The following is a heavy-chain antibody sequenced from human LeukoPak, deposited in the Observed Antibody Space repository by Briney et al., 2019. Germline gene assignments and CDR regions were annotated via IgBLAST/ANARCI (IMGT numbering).Heavy chain of an antibody. Sequence: ASVKVSCKASGGTFSSYAISWVRQAPGQGLEWMGRTIPILGIANYAQKFQGRVTITADKATSTAYMEVSSLRSEDTALYYCARSSNEGWRQFNVWGQGTLVTVSS. V-gene: IGHV1-69*04. D-gene: IGHD5-24*01. CDR1: GGTFSSYA. J-gene: IGHJ4*02. CDR3: ARSSNEGWRQFNV. CDR2: TIPILGIA.